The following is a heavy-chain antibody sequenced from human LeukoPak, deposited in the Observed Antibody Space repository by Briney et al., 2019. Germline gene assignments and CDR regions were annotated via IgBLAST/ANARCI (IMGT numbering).Heavy chain of an antibody. J-gene: IGHJ4*02. D-gene: IGHD4-17*01. Sequence: GGSLRLSCAASGFTFSSYWMGWVRQAPGKGLEWVANIKQDGSEKYYVDSVKGRFTISRDNAKNSLYLQMNSLRAEDTAVYYCARDLSHTVTYFDYWGQGTLVTVSS. CDR3: ARDLSHTVTYFDY. V-gene: IGHV3-7*01. CDR2: IKQDGSEK. CDR1: GFTFSSYW.